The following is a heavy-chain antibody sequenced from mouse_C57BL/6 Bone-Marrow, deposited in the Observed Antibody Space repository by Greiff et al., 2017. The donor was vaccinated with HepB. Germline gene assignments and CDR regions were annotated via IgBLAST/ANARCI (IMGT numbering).Heavy chain of an antibody. CDR2: INSDGGST. Sequence: EVQVVESGGGLVQPGESLKLSCESYEYAFPSHDMSWVRQTPEKRLELVAAINSDGGSTYYPDTMERRFIISRDNTKKTLYLQMSSLRSEDTALYYCARHGDYDGVGAMDYWGQGTAVTVSS. V-gene: IGHV5-2*01. J-gene: IGHJ4*01. CDR1: EYAFPSHD. D-gene: IGHD2-4*01. CDR3: ARHGDYDGVGAMDY.